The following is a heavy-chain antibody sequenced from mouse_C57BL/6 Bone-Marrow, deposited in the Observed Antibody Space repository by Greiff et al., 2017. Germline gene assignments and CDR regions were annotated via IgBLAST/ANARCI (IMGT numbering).Heavy chain of an antibody. J-gene: IGHJ4*01. CDR2: ISDGGSYT. CDR1: GFTFSSYA. V-gene: IGHV5-4*01. CDR3: ARDQNAMDY. Sequence: EVQVVESGGGLVKPGGSLKLSCAASGFTFSSYAMSWVRQTPEKRLEWVATISDGGSYTYYPDNVKGRFTLSRDNAKNNLYLQMSHLKSEDTAMYYCARDQNAMDYGGQGTSVTVSS.